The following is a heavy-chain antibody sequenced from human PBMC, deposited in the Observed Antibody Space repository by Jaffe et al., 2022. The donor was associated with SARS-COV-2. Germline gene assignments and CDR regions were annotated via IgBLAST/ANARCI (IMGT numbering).Heavy chain of an antibody. J-gene: IGHJ3*02. CDR2: IDPNSGDT. D-gene: IGHD3-9*01. V-gene: IGHV1-2*06. CDR3: ARDAITISANAPRAPGI. CDR1: GYTFSGYY. Sequence: QVQLVQSGAEVKKPGASVKVSCKASGYTFSGYYMHWVRQAPGQGLEWVGRIDPNSGDTNYAQEFQGRVTMTRDTSIRTAYMELSRLRSDDTAVYYCARDAITISANAPRAPGIWGQGTMVTVSS.